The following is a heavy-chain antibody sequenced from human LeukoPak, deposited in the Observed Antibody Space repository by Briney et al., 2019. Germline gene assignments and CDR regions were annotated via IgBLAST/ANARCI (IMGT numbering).Heavy chain of an antibody. V-gene: IGHV4-34*01. D-gene: IGHD4-11*01. CDR2: INHSGST. J-gene: IGHJ4*02. CDR3: ARAGYSNSVDY. Sequence: PSETLSLTCVVYGASFSGYSWSWIRQPPGRGLEWIGKINHSGSTNYNPSLKSRVIISLDTSKNQFSLKVRSVTAADTAVYYCARAGYSNSVDYWGQGTLVTVSS. CDR1: GASFSGYS.